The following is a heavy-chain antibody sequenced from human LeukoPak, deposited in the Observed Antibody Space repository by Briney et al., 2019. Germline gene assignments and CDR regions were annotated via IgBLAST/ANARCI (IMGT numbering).Heavy chain of an antibody. J-gene: IGHJ4*02. Sequence: PGRSLRLSCAASGFTFSNYVMHWVRQAPGKGLEWVAVISNDGSNKYYADSVKGRFTISRDNAENSLFLQMNSLRVEDTAVYYCAREWQGGIAAAGTRIEGDYWGQGTLVAVSS. CDR3: AREWQGGIAAAGTRIEGDY. CDR2: ISNDGSNK. V-gene: IGHV3-30*03. D-gene: IGHD6-13*01. CDR1: GFTFSNYV.